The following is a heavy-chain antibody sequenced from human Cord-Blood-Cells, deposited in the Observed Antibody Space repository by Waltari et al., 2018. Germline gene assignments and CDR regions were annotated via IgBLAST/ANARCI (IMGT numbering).Heavy chain of an antibody. CDR1: GGSISSYY. CDR2: IYYSGST. V-gene: IGHV4-59*01. Sequence: QVQLQESGPGLVKPSENLSLTCTGSGGSISSYYWSWIRQPPGKGLEWIGYIYYSGSTNYNPSLKSRVTISVDTSKNQFSLKLSSVTAADTAVYYCARGGGYCSSTSCYAFDIWGQGTMVTVSS. J-gene: IGHJ3*02. D-gene: IGHD2-2*01. CDR3: ARGGGYCSSTSCYAFDI.